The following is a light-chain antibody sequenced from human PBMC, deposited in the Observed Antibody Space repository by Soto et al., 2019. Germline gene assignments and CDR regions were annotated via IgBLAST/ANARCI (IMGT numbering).Light chain of an antibody. CDR1: ISDVAGYNY. V-gene: IGLV2-11*01. CDR2: DVT. Sequence: QSVLTQPRSVSGSPGQSVTISCTGTISDVAGYNYVSWYQHHPGKAPKLLISDVTKRPSWVPDRFSGSKSGSTASPTISELQAEDEADYYCSSYAGSNNLVFGGGTKVTVL. J-gene: IGLJ2*01. CDR3: SSYAGSNNLV.